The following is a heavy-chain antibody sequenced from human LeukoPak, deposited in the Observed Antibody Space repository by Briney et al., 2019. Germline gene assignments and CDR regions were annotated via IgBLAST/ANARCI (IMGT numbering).Heavy chain of an antibody. CDR1: GGSISSGGYY. CDR2: IYYSGST. D-gene: IGHD1-26*01. J-gene: IGHJ4*02. CDR3: ARVRVGADQYYFDY. V-gene: IGHV4-31*03. Sequence: SETLSLTCTVSGGSISSGGYYWSWIRQHPGKGLEWIGYIYYSGSTYYNPSLKSRVTISEDTSKNQFSLKLSSVTAADTAVYYCARVRVGADQYYFDYWGQGTLVTVSS.